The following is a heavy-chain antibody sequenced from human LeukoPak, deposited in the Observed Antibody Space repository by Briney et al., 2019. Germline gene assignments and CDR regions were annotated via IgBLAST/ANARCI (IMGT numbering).Heavy chain of an antibody. CDR3: ARGEQTLLIDY. Sequence: PGGSLRLSCAASGFTVSSNYMSWVRQAPGKGLEWVSVIYSGGSTYYADSVKGRFTISRDNSKNTLYLQMNSLRAEDTAVYYCARGEQTLLIDYWGQGTLVTVSP. J-gene: IGHJ4*02. V-gene: IGHV3-66*01. CDR1: GFTVSSNY. D-gene: IGHD1/OR15-1a*01. CDR2: IYSGGST.